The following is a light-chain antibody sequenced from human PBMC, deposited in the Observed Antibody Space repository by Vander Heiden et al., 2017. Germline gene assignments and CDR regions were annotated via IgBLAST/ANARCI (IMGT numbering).Light chain of an antibody. V-gene: IGKV1-33*01. CDR1: QDISNY. Sequence: DIQMTQSPSSLSASVGDRVTITCQASQDISNYLNWYQQKPGKAPKLLIYDASNLETGVPSRFSGSGSGTDFTFTISGLQHEDIATYYCQQYDNLPTFGQGTKLEIK. J-gene: IGKJ2*01. CDR3: QQYDNLPT. CDR2: DAS.